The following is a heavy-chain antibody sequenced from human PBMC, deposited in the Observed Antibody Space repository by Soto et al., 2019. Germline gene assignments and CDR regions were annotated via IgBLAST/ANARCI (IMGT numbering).Heavy chain of an antibody. V-gene: IGHV3-7*01. CDR2: IKQDGSEK. Sequence: EVQLVESGGGLVQPGGSLRLSCAASGFTFSSYWMSWVRQAPGKGLEWVANIKQDGSEKYYVDSVKGRFTISRDNAKNSLYLQMNSLRAEDTAVSYCARDRISCSSTSCSIFQGGVSEHWGQGTLVTVSS. J-gene: IGHJ4*02. D-gene: IGHD2-2*01. CDR1: GFTFSSYW. CDR3: ARDRISCSSTSCSIFQGGVSEH.